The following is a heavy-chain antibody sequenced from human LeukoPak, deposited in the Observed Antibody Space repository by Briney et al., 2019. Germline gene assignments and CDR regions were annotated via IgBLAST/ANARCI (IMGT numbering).Heavy chain of an antibody. CDR2: ISYDGSNK. V-gene: IGHV3-30-3*01. D-gene: IGHD3-3*01. CDR1: GFTFSSYA. CDR3: ARASLLRFLEGNWFDP. J-gene: IGHJ5*02. Sequence: PGGSLRLSCAASGFTFSSYAMHWVRQAPGKGLEGVAVISYDGSNKYYADSVKGRFTISRDNSKNTLYLQMNSLRAEDTAVYYCARASLLRFLEGNWFDPWGQGTLVTVSS.